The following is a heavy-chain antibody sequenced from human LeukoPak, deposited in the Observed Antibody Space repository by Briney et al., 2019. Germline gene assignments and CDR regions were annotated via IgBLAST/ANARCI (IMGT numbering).Heavy chain of an antibody. CDR2: IYYSGST. V-gene: IGHV4-59*01. J-gene: IGHJ6*02. CDR1: GGSISSYY. CDR3: ARVTVEDYGMDV. Sequence: SSETLSLTCTVSGGSISSYYWSWIRQPPGKGLEWIGYIYYSGSTNYNPSLKSRVTISVDTSKNQFSLKLSSVTAADTAVYYCARVTVEDYGMDVWGQGTTVTVSS. D-gene: IGHD6-19*01.